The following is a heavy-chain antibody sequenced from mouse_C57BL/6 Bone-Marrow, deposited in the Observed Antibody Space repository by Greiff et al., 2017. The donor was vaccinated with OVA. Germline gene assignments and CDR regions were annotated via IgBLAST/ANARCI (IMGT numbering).Heavy chain of an antibody. CDR1: GYTFTGYW. J-gene: IGHJ2*01. CDR2: ILPGSGST. V-gene: IGHV1-9*01. CDR3: ARTFITTVVAPYYFDY. D-gene: IGHD1-1*01. Sequence: VQLQQSGAELMKPGASVKLSCKATGYTFTGYWIEWVKQRPGHGLEWIGEILPGSGSTNYNEKFKGKATFTADTSSNTAYMPLSSLTTEDSAIYYCARTFITTVVAPYYFDYWGQGTTLTVSS.